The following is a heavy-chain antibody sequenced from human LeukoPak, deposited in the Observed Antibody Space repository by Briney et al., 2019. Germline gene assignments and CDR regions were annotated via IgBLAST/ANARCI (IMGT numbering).Heavy chain of an antibody. V-gene: IGHV3-11*01. CDR1: GFTFSDYY. D-gene: IGHD6-13*01. Sequence: GGSLRLSCAASGFTFSDYYMSWIRQAPGQGLEWVSYISSSGSTIYYADSVKGRFTISRDNAKNSLYLQMNSLRAEDTAVYYCAREEDGYSSSWYYFDYWGQGTLVTVSS. J-gene: IGHJ4*02. CDR2: ISSSGSTI. CDR3: AREEDGYSSSWYYFDY.